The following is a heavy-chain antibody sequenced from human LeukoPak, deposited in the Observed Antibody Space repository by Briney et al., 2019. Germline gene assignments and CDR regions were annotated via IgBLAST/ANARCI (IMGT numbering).Heavy chain of an antibody. CDR1: GYTFTGYG. J-gene: IGHJ5*02. CDR2: ISAYNGNT. V-gene: IGHV1-18*01. D-gene: IGHD3-10*01. CDR3: ARGFSPVWFGEGWFDP. Sequence: ASVKVSCKASGYTFTGYGISWVRQAPGQGLEWMGWISAYNGNTNYAQKLQGRVTMTTDTSTSTAYMELRSLRSDDTAVYYCARGFSPVWFGEGWFDPWGQGTLVTVSS.